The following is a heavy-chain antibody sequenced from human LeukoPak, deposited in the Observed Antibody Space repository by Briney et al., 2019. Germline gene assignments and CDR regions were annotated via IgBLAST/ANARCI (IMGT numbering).Heavy chain of an antibody. CDR1: GFTFSSYW. CDR3: ARDVPNYDFWSGYSSFDY. V-gene: IGHV3-7*01. J-gene: IGHJ4*02. CDR2: IKQDGSEK. D-gene: IGHD3-3*01. Sequence: PGGSLRLSCAASGFTFSSYWMSWVRQAPGKGLEWVANIKQDGSEKYYVDSVKGRFTISRDNAKNSLYLQMNSLRAEDTAVYYCARDVPNYDFWSGYSSFDYWGQGTLVTVSS.